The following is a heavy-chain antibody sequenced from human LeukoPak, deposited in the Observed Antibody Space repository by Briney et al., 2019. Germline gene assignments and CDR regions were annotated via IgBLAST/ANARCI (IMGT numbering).Heavy chain of an antibody. CDR3: ARDCGNYDFWSGYYTEDAFDI. CDR2: IIPILGIA. CDR1: GGTFSSYA. V-gene: IGHV1-69*04. D-gene: IGHD3-3*01. Sequence: SVTVSCKASGGTFSSYAISWVRQAPGQGLEWMGRIIPILGIANYAQKFQGRVTITADKSTSTAYMELSSLRSEDTAVYYCARDCGNYDFWSGYYTEDAFDIWGQGTMVTVSS. J-gene: IGHJ3*02.